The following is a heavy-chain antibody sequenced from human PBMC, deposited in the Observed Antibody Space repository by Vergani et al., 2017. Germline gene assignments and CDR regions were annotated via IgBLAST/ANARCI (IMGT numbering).Heavy chain of an antibody. V-gene: IGHV1-69*01. Sequence: QVQLVQSGAEVKKPGSSVKVSCKASGGTFSSYAISWVRQAPGQGLEWMGGIIPIFGTANYAQKFQGRVTITADESTSTAYMELSSLRSDDTAVYYCARAVFKDYDSSGYYPVDYWGERTLVSVSS. D-gene: IGHD3-22*01. CDR3: ARAVFKDYDSSGYYPVDY. J-gene: IGHJ4*02. CDR2: IIPIFGTA. CDR1: GGTFSSYA.